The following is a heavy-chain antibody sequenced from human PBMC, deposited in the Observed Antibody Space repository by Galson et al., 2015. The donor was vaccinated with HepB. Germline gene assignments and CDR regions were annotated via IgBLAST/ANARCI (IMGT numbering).Heavy chain of an antibody. D-gene: IGHD2-2*01. Sequence: ETLSLTCAVYGGSFSGYYWSWIRQPPGKGLEWIGEINHSGSTNYNPSLKSRVTISVDTSKNQFSLKLSSVTAADTAVYYCARRVGYCSSTSCYDPQHYWYFDLWGRGTLVTVSS. J-gene: IGHJ2*01. CDR3: ARRVGYCSSTSCYDPQHYWYFDL. CDR2: INHSGST. V-gene: IGHV4-34*01. CDR1: GGSFSGYY.